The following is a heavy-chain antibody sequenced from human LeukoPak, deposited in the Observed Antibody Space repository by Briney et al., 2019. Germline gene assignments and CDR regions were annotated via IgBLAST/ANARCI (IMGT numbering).Heavy chain of an antibody. D-gene: IGHD6-6*01. CDR3: ASREDSSSSAFDY. V-gene: IGHV1-69*05. Sequence: GSSVKVSCKAAGGTFSSYAISWVRQAPGPGLGWVGGIIPIFGTANYAQKFQGRVTITTDESTSTAYMELSSLRSEDTAVYYCASREDSSSSAFDYWGQGTLVTVSS. CDR1: GGTFSSYA. CDR2: IIPIFGTA. J-gene: IGHJ4*02.